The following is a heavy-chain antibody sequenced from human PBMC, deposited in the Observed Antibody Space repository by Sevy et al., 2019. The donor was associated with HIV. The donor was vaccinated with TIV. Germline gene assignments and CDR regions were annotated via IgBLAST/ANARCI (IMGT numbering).Heavy chain of an antibody. D-gene: IGHD2-2*02. CDR1: GFTFGDYA. V-gene: IGHV3-49*04. J-gene: IGHJ3*02. Sequence: GESLKISCTASGFTFGDYAMSWVRQAPGKGLEWVGFIRSKAYGGTTEYAASVKGRFTISRDDSKSIAYLQMNSLKTEDTAVYYCTQPYCSSTSCYTSDAFDIWGQGTMVTVSS. CDR2: IRSKAYGGTT. CDR3: TQPYCSSTSCYTSDAFDI.